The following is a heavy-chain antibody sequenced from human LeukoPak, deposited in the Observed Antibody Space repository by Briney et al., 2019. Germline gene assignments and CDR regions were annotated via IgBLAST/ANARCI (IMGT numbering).Heavy chain of an antibody. V-gene: IGHV3-30*18. Sequence: GGSLRLSCAASGFTFSSYGMHWVRQAPGKGLEWVAVISYDGSNKYYADSVKGRFTISRDNSKNTLYLQMNSLRAEDTAVYYCAKDLVSPPALCSTSCYSGYYYGMDVWGQGTPVTVSS. CDR2: ISYDGSNK. CDR3: AKDLVSPPALCSTSCYSGYYYGMDV. J-gene: IGHJ6*02. D-gene: IGHD2-2*01. CDR1: GFTFSSYG.